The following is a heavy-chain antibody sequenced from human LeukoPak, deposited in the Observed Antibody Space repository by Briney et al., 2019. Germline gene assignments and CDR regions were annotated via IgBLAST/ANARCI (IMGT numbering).Heavy chain of an antibody. J-gene: IGHJ4*02. D-gene: IGHD5-12*01. CDR1: GFTVSSNY. CDR3: ARTKRGYSGYDEHFDY. CDR2: IYSGGST. Sequence: GESLKISCAASGFTVSSNYMSWVRQAPGKGLEWVSVIYSGGSTYYADSVKGRFTISRDNSKNTLYLQMNSLRAEDTAVYYCARTKRGYSGYDEHFDYWGQGTLVTVSS. V-gene: IGHV3-53*01.